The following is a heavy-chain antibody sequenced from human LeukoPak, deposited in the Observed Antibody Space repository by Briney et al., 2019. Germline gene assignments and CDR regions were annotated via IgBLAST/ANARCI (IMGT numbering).Heavy chain of an antibody. Sequence: GGFLRLSCAASGFTFSSYEMNWVRQAPGRGLEWVSYISSSASTIYYADSVKGRFTISRDNAKNSLFLQMSSLRAEDTAVYYCARDLPKPPLYYYGSETYGMDVWGQGTTVTVSS. D-gene: IGHD3-10*01. V-gene: IGHV3-48*03. CDR2: ISSSASTI. CDR1: GFTFSSYE. CDR3: ARDLPKPPLYYYGSETYGMDV. J-gene: IGHJ6*02.